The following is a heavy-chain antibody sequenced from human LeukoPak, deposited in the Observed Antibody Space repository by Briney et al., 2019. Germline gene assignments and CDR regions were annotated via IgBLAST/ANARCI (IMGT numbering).Heavy chain of an antibody. V-gene: IGHV3-7*01. CDR1: GFTLSTNW. D-gene: IGHD5-12*01. J-gene: IGHJ5*02. CDR3: VRWATLSP. CDR2: INQDGGDK. Sequence: PGGSQRLSCAASGFTLSTNWMSWVRQAPGKGLGWVANINQDGGDKNYVDFVKGRFTISSDNAKNSLYLQMNSLRVEDTAVYYCVRWATLSPWGQGTLVTVSS.